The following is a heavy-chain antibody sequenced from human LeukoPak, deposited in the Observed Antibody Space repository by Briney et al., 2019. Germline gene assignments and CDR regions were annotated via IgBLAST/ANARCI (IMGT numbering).Heavy chain of an antibody. J-gene: IGHJ3*02. Sequence: SQTLSLTCTVSGGSISSGSYYWSWIRQPAGKGLEWIGRIYTSGSTNYNPSLKSRVTISVGTSKNQFSLKLSSVTAADTAVYYCARGGGASSTSWDDAFDIWGQGTMVTVSS. CDR2: IYTSGST. CDR1: GGSISSGSYY. V-gene: IGHV4-61*02. D-gene: IGHD2-2*01. CDR3: ARGGGASSTSWDDAFDI.